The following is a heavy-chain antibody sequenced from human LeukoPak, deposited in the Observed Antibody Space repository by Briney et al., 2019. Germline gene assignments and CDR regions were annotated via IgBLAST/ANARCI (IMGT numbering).Heavy chain of an antibody. CDR2: ISYDGSNK. J-gene: IGHJ4*02. D-gene: IGHD5-18*01. CDR1: GFTFSSYG. CDR3: AKDLNSYGYGDYSDY. Sequence: PGRSLRLSCAASGFTFSSYGMHWVRQAPGKGLEWVAVISYDGSNKYYADSVKGRFTISRDNSKNTLYLQMNSLRAEDTAVYYCAKDLNSYGYGDYSDYWGQGTLVTVSS. V-gene: IGHV3-30*18.